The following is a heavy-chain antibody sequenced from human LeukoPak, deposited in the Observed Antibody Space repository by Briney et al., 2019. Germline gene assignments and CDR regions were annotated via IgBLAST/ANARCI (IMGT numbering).Heavy chain of an antibody. CDR3: ARDYCRSTSCYFFDY. CDR1: GFTFDDYG. D-gene: IGHD2-2*01. CDR2: INWNGGST. Sequence: GGSLRLSCAASGFTFDDYGMSWVRQAPGKGLEWVSGINWNGGSTGTADAANGRVSFSSDNAKNSQNLQMKSIRLKNTASDGCARDYCRSTSCYFFDYWGQGTLVTVSS. V-gene: IGHV3-20*01. J-gene: IGHJ4*02.